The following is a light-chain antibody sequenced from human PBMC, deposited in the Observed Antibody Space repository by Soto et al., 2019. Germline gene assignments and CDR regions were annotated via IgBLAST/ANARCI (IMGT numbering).Light chain of an antibody. Sequence: QSVLTQPPSVSGAPGQRVTISCTGSSSNIGAGYDVHWYQQLPGTAPKLLIYGNSNRPSGVPDRFSGSKSGTSASLAISGLRSEDEAVYYCAVWDDSLSAYVFATGTKVTVL. CDR2: GNS. J-gene: IGLJ1*01. V-gene: IGLV1-40*01. CDR3: AVWDDSLSAYV. CDR1: SSNIGAGYD.